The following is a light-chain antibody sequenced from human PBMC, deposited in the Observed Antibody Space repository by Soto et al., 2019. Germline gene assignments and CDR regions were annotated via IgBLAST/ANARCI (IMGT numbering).Light chain of an antibody. J-gene: IGKJ1*01. V-gene: IGKV1D-12*01. CDR3: PQANSFPWT. Sequence: DLQLTQSPSSVSASVGDRVTITCRASQGISSWLAWYQQKPGKAPKLLIYAASSLQSGVPSRCSGSGSGTDFTRTISSLQTEDFETYYCPQANSFPWTFGQGTKVEIK. CDR1: QGISSW. CDR2: AAS.